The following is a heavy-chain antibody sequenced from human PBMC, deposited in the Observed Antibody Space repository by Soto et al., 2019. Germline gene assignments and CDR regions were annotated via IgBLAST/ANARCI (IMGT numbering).Heavy chain of an antibody. V-gene: IGHV3-30*17. CDR1: GFTFSSYA. J-gene: IGHJ4*02. Sequence: QVQLVESGGGVVQPGSSLRLSCAASGFTFSSYAMHWVRQTPGKGLEWMSSISHDGNNKFYADSVKGRFTISRDKSTNALFLDINSLTTQHTAIYYCAKDRWGSGDYYLYSWGQGILGTVSS. CDR3: AKDRWGSGDYYLYS. CDR2: ISHDGNNK. D-gene: IGHD7-27*01.